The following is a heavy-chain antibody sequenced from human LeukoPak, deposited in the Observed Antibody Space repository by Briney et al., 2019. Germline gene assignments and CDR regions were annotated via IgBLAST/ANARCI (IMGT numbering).Heavy chain of an antibody. V-gene: IGHV1-2*02. CDR1: GYTFTGYY. CDR2: INPNSGGT. J-gene: IGHJ5*02. CDR3: ARESGTVNWFDP. D-gene: IGHD1-1*01. Sequence: GASVKVSCKASGYTFTGYYMNWVRQAPGQGLEWMGWINPNSGGTNYAQKFQGRVTMTRDTSISTAYMELSRLRSDDTAVYYCARESGTVNWFDPWGQGTLVTVSS.